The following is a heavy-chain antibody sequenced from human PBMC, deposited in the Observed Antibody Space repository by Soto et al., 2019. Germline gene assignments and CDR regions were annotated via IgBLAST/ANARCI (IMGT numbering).Heavy chain of an antibody. V-gene: IGHV3-23*01. J-gene: IGHJ4*02. CDR1: GLTVSSYA. CDR3: AKHAAAAAPDY. Sequence: EVQLLESGGGLVQPGGSLRLSCAASGLTVSSYATRWVRQAAGTGLEWVSLISGSGGGIYYADSVKGRLTISRDNSKNTSYLQMNSLRAADTAVHYCAKHAAAAAPDYWGQGTLVTVSS. D-gene: IGHD6-13*01. CDR2: ISGSGGGI.